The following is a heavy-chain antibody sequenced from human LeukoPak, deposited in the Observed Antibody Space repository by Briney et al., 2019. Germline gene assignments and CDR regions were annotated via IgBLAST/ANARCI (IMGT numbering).Heavy chain of an antibody. Sequence: ASVKVSCKASGYTFTSYGISWVRQAPGQGLEWMGWISAYNGNTNYAQKLQGRVTMTTDTSTSTAYMELRSLRSDVTAVYYCARDGSRVVVVPAAEYYYYYYGMDVWGQGTTVTVSS. CDR2: ISAYNGNT. V-gene: IGHV1-18*01. D-gene: IGHD2-2*01. CDR1: GYTFTSYG. J-gene: IGHJ6*02. CDR3: ARDGSRVVVVPAAEYYYYYYGMDV.